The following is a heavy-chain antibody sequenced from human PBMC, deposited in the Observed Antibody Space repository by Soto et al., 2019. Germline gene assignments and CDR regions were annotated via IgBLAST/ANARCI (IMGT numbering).Heavy chain of an antibody. CDR1: GFTFSSYS. V-gene: IGHV3-21*01. D-gene: IGHD3-3*01. Sequence: GGSLRLSCAASGFTFSSYSMNWVRQAPGKGLEWVSSISSSSSYIYYADSVKGRFTISRDNAKNSLYLQMNSLRAEDTAVYYCAKENYDFWSGLYYFDYWGQGTLGTVSS. CDR2: ISSSSSYI. CDR3: AKENYDFWSGLYYFDY. J-gene: IGHJ4*02.